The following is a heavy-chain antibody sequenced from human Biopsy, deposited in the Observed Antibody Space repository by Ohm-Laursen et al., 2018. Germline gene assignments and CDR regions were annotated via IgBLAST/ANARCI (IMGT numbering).Heavy chain of an antibody. CDR1: GESSSGYF. J-gene: IGHJ6*02. CDR2: INQSGST. Sequence: GTLSLTWAVNGESSSGYFWNWIRQPPGKGLEWTGEINQSGSTKYNPSLKRRATLSADSSNSQFSLRLTSVTAADTAIYYCARGSGYFKLDVWGQGTTVTVSS. D-gene: IGHD5-12*01. V-gene: IGHV4-34*01. CDR3: ARGSGYFKLDV.